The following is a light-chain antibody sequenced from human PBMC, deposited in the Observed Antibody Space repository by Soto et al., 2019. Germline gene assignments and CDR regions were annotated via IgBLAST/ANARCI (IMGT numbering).Light chain of an antibody. CDR3: QQGHNWPLT. CDR1: QSISSE. J-gene: IGKJ2*01. CDR2: SAS. V-gene: IGKV3-15*01. Sequence: EIVMTQSPATLSVSPGERATLSCRASQSISSELAWYQQKPGQPPRLLIYSASTRATGVPARFTGSGSGSEFTLTISRLQSEDFAVYYCQQGHNWPLTFGQGTRLGI.